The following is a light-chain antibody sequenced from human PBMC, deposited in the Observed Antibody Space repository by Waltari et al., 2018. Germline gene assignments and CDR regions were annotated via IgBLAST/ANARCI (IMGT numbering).Light chain of an antibody. CDR2: DND. J-gene: IGLJ3*02. V-gene: IGLV1-44*01. Sequence: QSVLTQPPSASGTPGQRVTISCSGSSSNIGSHTVNWYQQLPGTTPKLLIYDNDQRPSGVPDRFSGSKSGTSASLAISGLQSEDESDYYCAAWDDSLNGFWVFGGGTKLTVL. CDR3: AAWDDSLNGFWV. CDR1: SSNIGSHT.